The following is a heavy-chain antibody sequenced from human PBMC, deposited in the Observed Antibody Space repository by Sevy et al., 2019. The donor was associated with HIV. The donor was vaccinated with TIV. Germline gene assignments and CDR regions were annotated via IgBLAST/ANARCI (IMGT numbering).Heavy chain of an antibody. CDR2: IRGSGDST. CDR1: GFTFSSYA. D-gene: IGHD2-2*01. CDR3: AKGTTSSARPNFDS. J-gene: IGHJ4*02. V-gene: IGHV3-23*01. Sequence: GGSLRLSCAASGFTFSSYAMNWVRQAPGKGLDWVSGIRGSGDSTYYADSVKGRFTISRDNSGNTLYLQMNSLRAEDTAVYYCAKGTTSSARPNFDSWGQGTLVTVSS.